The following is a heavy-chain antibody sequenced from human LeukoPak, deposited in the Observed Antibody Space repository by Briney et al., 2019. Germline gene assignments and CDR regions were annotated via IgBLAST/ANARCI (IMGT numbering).Heavy chain of an antibody. CDR1: GGSISSYY. V-gene: IGHV4-59*01. CDR3: ARYHCSSTSCLNFDY. D-gene: IGHD2-2*01. CDR2: IHYSGST. Sequence: PSETLSLTCTVSGGSISSYYWSWIRQPPGKGLEWIGYIHYSGSTKYNPSLKSRVTISVDTSKNQFSLKLSSVTAADTAVYYCARYHCSSTSCLNFDYWGQGTLVTVSS. J-gene: IGHJ4*02.